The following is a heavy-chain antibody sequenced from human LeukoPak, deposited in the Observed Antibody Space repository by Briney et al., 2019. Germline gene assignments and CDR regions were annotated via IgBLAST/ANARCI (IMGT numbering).Heavy chain of an antibody. V-gene: IGHV3-21*01. CDR3: ARDLTPTLTPYYFDY. CDR1: GFTFSSYS. J-gene: IGHJ4*02. D-gene: IGHD1-14*01. Sequence: GGSLRLSCAASGFTFSSYSMTWVRQAPGKGLEWVSSISGSSSYIYYADSVKGRFTISRDNAKNSLYLQMNSLRAEDTAVYYCARDLTPTLTPYYFDYWGQGTLVTVSS. CDR2: ISGSSSYI.